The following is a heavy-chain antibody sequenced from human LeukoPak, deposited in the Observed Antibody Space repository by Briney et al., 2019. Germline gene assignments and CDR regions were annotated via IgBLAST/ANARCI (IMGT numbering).Heavy chain of an antibody. V-gene: IGHV1-2*02. Sequence: SVKVSCKASGYTFTDYDINWVRQATGQGLEWMGWINPNSGGTNYAQKFQGRVTMTRDTSISTAYMELSRLRSDDTAVYYCARAVVGATNAFDIWGQGTMVTVSS. D-gene: IGHD1-26*01. J-gene: IGHJ3*02. CDR2: INPNSGGT. CDR3: ARAVVGATNAFDI. CDR1: GYTFTDYD.